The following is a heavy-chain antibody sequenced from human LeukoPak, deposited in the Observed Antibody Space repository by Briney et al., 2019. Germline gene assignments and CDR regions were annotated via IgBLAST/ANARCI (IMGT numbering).Heavy chain of an antibody. V-gene: IGHV3-30*02. D-gene: IGHD3-10*01. Sequence: PGGSLRLSCAASGFTFSSYSMNWVRQAPGKGLEWVAFIRYDGSNKYYADSVKGRFTISRDNAKNSLYLQMNSLRAEDMALYYCAKSRSLAGGFDYWGQGTLVTVSS. CDR2: IRYDGSNK. J-gene: IGHJ4*02. CDR3: AKSRSLAGGFDY. CDR1: GFTFSSYS.